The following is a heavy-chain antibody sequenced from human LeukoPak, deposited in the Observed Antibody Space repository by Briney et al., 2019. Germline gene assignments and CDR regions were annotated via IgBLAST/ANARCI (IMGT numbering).Heavy chain of an antibody. V-gene: IGHV1-2*02. Sequence: ASVKVSCKASGYTFTGYYMHWVRQAPGQGLAWMGWINPNSGGTNYAQKFQDRVTMTRDTSISTAYMELSRLRSDDTAVYYCAREDDCSSTSCSLDYWGQGTLVTVSS. CDR1: GYTFTGYY. J-gene: IGHJ4*02. CDR2: INPNSGGT. CDR3: AREDDCSSTSCSLDY. D-gene: IGHD2-2*01.